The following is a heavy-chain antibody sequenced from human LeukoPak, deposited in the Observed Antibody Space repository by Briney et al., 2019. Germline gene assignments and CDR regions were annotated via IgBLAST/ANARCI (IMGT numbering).Heavy chain of an antibody. J-gene: IGHJ2*01. D-gene: IGHD2-2*01. Sequence: PGGSLRLSCAASGFTFSNYAMCWFRQAPAEGLEWVFAFSGRGGNTYYAESVEGRFTISRDNSKNTLYLHMNSLRAEDTAVYYCTRVGDHYHWYFDLWGRGTLVTVSS. CDR2: FSGRGGNT. V-gene: IGHV3-23*01. CDR3: TRVGDHYHWYFDL. CDR1: GFTFSNYA.